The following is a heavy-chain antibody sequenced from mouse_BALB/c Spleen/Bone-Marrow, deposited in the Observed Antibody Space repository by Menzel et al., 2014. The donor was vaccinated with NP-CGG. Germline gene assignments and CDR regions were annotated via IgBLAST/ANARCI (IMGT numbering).Heavy chain of an antibody. Sequence: VQLQQSGAELAKPGASVRMSCKASDYTFTSYWMHWVKQRPGQGLEWIGYINPSTGYTAYNQKFKDKATLTADKSSSTAYMQLSGLTSEDSAVYYCATAGFDYWGQGTPFTVSS. D-gene: IGHD3-1*01. V-gene: IGHV1-7*01. CDR3: ATAGFDY. J-gene: IGHJ2*01. CDR1: DYTFTSYW. CDR2: INPSTGYT.